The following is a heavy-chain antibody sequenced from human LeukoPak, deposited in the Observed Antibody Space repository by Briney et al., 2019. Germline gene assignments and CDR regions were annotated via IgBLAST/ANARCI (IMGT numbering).Heavy chain of an antibody. D-gene: IGHD4-11*01. Sequence: PSETLSLTCTASGGSVRSYFWTWIRQPAGRGLEWIGLIYTRGRTNYNPSLKSQVTISADDSKNQFSLKLNSVTAADTAVYYCARVGGASSTLTTFDVWGQGTVVTVSS. J-gene: IGHJ3*01. V-gene: IGHV4-4*07. CDR2: IYTRGRT. CDR3: ARVGGASSTLTTFDV. CDR1: GGSVRSYF.